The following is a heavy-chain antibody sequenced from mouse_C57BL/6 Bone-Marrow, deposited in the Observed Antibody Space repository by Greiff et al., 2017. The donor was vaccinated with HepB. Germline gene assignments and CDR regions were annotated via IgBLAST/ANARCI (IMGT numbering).Heavy chain of an antibody. J-gene: IGHJ2*01. CDR3: ARRPPYYGRSCFDY. CDR2: IDPSDSET. D-gene: IGHD1-1*01. Sequence: QVQLQQPGAELVRPGSSVKLSCKASGYTFTSYWMHWVKQRPIQGLEWIGNIDPSDSETHYNQKFKDKATLTVDKSSSTAYMQLSSLTSEDSAVYYCARRPPYYGRSCFDYWGKGTTLTVSS. V-gene: IGHV1-52*01. CDR1: GYTFTSYW.